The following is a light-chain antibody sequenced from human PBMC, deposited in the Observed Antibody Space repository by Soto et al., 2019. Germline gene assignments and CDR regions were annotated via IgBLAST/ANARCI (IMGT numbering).Light chain of an antibody. J-gene: IGLJ1*01. CDR2: DTT. CDR1: TGAVTNGHY. V-gene: IGLV7-46*01. CDR3: LLSFNGPSV. Sequence: QAVVTQEPSLTVSPGGTVTLTCGSSTGAVTNGHYPYGFQQKPGQAPRTLIYDTTNRHSWTPARFSGSLLGGKAALTVSGAQPEDEAEYYCLLSFNGPSVFGTGTKVTVL.